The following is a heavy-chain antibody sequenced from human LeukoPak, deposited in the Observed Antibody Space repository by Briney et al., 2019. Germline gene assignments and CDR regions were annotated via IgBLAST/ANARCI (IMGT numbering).Heavy chain of an antibody. V-gene: IGHV4-34*01. CDR3: ARGSPDIVVVPAAAAPSYYFDY. Sequence: ASETLSLTCAVYGGSFSGYYWSWIRQPPGKGLEWIGEINHSGSTNYNPSLKSRVTISVDTSKNQFSLKLSSVTAADTAVYYCARGSPDIVVVPAAAAPSYYFDYWGQGTLVTVS. CDR2: INHSGST. J-gene: IGHJ4*02. D-gene: IGHD2-2*01. CDR1: GGSFSGYY.